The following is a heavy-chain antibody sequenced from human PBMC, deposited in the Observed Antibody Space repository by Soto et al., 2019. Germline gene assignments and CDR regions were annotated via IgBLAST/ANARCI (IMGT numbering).Heavy chain of an antibody. CDR3: ARNCGGKNGCDDAFDI. D-gene: IGHD4-17*01. Sequence: QVQLVQSGAEVKKSGAPVKVSCKSSGYTFTSYGISWVRQAPGQGLEWMGWINVYNGNTKYAKKLLGRVTMTTDTSTSNDYMELRSRRSDDTAVYYCARNCGGKNGCDDAFDIWGQGTMVTVSS. J-gene: IGHJ3*02. CDR2: INVYNGNT. CDR1: GYTFTSYG. V-gene: IGHV1-18*01.